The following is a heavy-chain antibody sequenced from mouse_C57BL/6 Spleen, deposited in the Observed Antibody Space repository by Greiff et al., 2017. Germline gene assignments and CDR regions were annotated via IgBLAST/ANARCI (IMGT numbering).Heavy chain of an antibody. J-gene: IGHJ4*01. CDR1: GFNIKDDY. CDR2: IDPENGDT. CDR3: TTVVAPGYAMDY. V-gene: IGHV14-4*01. Sequence: VQLKESGAELVRPGASVKLSCTASGFNIKDDYMHWVKQRPEQGLEWIGWIDPENGDTEYASKFQGKATITADTSSNTAYLQLSSLTSEDTAVYYCTTVVAPGYAMDYWGQGTSVTVSS. D-gene: IGHD1-1*01.